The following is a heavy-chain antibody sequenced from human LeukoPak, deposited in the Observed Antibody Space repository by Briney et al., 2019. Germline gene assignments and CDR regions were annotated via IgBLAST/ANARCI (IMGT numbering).Heavy chain of an antibody. J-gene: IGHJ5*02. CDR1: GFSLSTSGMC. V-gene: IGHV2-70*11. CDR2: IDWDDDK. Sequence: SGPTLVEPTQTLTLTCTFSGFSLSTSGMCVSWIRQSPGKALEWLARIDWDDDKYYSTSLKTRLTISKDTSKNQVVLTMTNMDPVDTATYYCARMLAAGWLKVSWFDPWGQGTLVTVSS. D-gene: IGHD5-12*01. CDR3: ARMLAAGWLKVSWFDP.